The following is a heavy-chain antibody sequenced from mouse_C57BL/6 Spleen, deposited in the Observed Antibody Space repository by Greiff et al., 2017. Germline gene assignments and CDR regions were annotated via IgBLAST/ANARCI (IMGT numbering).Heavy chain of an antibody. CDR3: ARWGTLLSYYFDY. Sequence: QVQLQQSGAELVKPGASVKLSCKASGYTFPSYWLPWVKQRPGRGLEWIGRLDPNSGGTKYNEKFKSNATLTVDKPSSTAYMQLSSLTSEDSAGYYCARWGTLLSYYFDYWGQGTTRTGSS. CDR1: GYTFPSYW. D-gene: IGHD2-1*01. V-gene: IGHV1-72*01. CDR2: LDPNSGGT. J-gene: IGHJ2*01.